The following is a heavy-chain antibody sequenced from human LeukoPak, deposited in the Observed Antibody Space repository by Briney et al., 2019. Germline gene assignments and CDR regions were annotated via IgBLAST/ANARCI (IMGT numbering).Heavy chain of an antibody. D-gene: IGHD6-19*01. Sequence: GGSLRLSCAASGFTFSSYSMNWVRQAPGKGLEWVSSISSSSSYIYYADSVKGRFTISRDNAKNSLYLQMNSLRAEDTAVYYFASLPGAVAGVEFWGQGTLVTVSS. CDR3: ASLPGAVAGVEF. V-gene: IGHV3-21*01. CDR2: ISSSSSYI. CDR1: GFTFSSYS. J-gene: IGHJ4*02.